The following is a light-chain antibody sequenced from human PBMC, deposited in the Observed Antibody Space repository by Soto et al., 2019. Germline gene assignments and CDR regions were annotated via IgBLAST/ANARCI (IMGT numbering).Light chain of an antibody. CDR2: GVS. J-gene: IGKJ2*01. Sequence: EIVMTQSPATLSVSPGERVTLSCRASESLFGFLAWYQHKPGQAPRLLIYGVSTKATGVPARFSGSGSATDFTLTITSLRSDDSAVYYCQSYNDWPFAFGQGTKLEI. CDR1: ESLFGF. V-gene: IGKV3-15*01. CDR3: QSYNDWPFA.